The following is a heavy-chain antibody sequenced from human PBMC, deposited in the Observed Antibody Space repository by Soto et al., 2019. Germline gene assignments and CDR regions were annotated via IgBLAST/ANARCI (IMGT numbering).Heavy chain of an antibody. Sequence: QVQLQESGPGLVKPSQTLSLTCTVSGGSISSGDYYWSWIRQPPGKGLEWIGYIYYSGSTYYNPSLNIPLTISLDTSKNQFSRKLSSVTAADTAVYYCARTNFMTTGGGADYWGQGTLVTVSS. D-gene: IGHD4-17*01. CDR1: GGSISSGDYY. V-gene: IGHV4-30-4*01. CDR3: ARTNFMTTGGGADY. J-gene: IGHJ4*02. CDR2: IYYSGST.